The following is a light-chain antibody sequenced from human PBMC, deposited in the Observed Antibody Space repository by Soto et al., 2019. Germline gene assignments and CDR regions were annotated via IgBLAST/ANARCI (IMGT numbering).Light chain of an antibody. CDR3: QQYGCSLWT. Sequence: EIVLTQSPGPLSLSPGERATLSCRASQSGSSSYLAWYQQKPGQTPRLLIYGASSRATGIPDRFSGSGSGTDFTLTISRLEPEEFAVYYGQQYGCSLWTVGQGGKVESK. CDR1: QSGSSSY. CDR2: GAS. V-gene: IGKV3-20*01. J-gene: IGKJ1*01.